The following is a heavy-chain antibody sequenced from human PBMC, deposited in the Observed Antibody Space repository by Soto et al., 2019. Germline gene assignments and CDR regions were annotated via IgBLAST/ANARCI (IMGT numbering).Heavy chain of an antibody. V-gene: IGHV4-38-2*01. CDR2: IYHSGST. Sequence: SETLSLTCAVSGYSISSGYYWGWIRQPPGKGLEWIGSIYHSGSTYYNPSLKSRVTISVDTSKNQFSLKLSSVTAADTAVYYCERIGYRRRWTPGCFDTWGQGTLVTVSS. CDR1: GYSISSGYY. D-gene: IGHD5-12*01. CDR3: ERIGYRRRWTPGCFDT. J-gene: IGHJ5*02.